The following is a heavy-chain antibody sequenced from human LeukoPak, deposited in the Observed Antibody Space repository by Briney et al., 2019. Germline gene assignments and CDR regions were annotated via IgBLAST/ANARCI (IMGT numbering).Heavy chain of an antibody. CDR3: AREPFCGDYYYYGMDV. V-gene: IGHV3-33*01. Sequence: GGSLRLSCAASGFTFSSYGMHWVRQAPGKGLEWVAVIWYDGSNKYYADSVKGRFTISRDNSKNTLYLQMNSLRAEDTAVYYCAREPFCGDYYYYGMDVWGQGTTVTVSS. J-gene: IGHJ6*02. CDR1: GFTFSSYG. CDR2: IWYDGSNK. D-gene: IGHD4-17*01.